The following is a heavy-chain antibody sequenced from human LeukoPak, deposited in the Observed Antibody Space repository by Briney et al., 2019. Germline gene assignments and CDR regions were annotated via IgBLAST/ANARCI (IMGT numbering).Heavy chain of an antibody. CDR3: ARDYSHYMDV. J-gene: IGHJ6*03. Sequence: GGSLRLSCAVSGFTFSRYWMVWVRQAPGKGLEWVANINQDGSEIHYVDSVKGRFTISRDNAENSLYLQMNSLRAEDTAVYHCARDYSHYMDVWGKGTTVTVSS. CDR1: GFTFSRYW. V-gene: IGHV3-7*01. CDR2: INQDGSEI.